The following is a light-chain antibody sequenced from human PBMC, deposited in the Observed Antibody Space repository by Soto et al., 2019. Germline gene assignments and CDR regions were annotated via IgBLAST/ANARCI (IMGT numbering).Light chain of an antibody. V-gene: IGKV1-9*01. CDR1: QDISSY. Sequence: IPLTQSPSSLSASVGDRVTITCRASQDISSYLAWYQQKPGKAPKILIYAASTLQSGVPSRFGGRGSGTDFTLTISSLQPEDFATYYCQQVNSHPYTFGQGTKLDFK. CDR3: QQVNSHPYT. J-gene: IGKJ2*01. CDR2: AAS.